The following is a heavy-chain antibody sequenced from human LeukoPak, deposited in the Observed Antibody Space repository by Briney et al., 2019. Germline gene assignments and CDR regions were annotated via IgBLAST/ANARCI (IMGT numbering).Heavy chain of an antibody. CDR1: GFTFSDYY. Sequence: GGSLRLSCAASGFTFSDYYMSWIRQAPGKGLEWVSYISSSGSTIYYADSVKGRFTISRDNAKNSLYLQMNSLRAEDTAVYYCASGIAAADYYYYYMDVWGKGTTVTVSS. CDR2: ISSSGSTI. V-gene: IGHV3-11*04. D-gene: IGHD6-13*01. CDR3: ASGIAAADYYYYYMDV. J-gene: IGHJ6*03.